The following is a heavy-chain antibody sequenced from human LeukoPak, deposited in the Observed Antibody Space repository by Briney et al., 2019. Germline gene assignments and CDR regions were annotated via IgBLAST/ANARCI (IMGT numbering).Heavy chain of an antibody. CDR2: IYTSGST. CDR1: GGSISSGSYY. D-gene: IGHD5-24*01. Sequence: SQTLSLTCTVSGGSISSGSYYWSWIRQPAGKGLEWIGRIYTSGSTNYNPSLKSRVTISVDTSKNQFSLKLSSVTAADSAVYYCARDIEMATTNGAFDIWGQGTMVTVSS. V-gene: IGHV4-61*02. J-gene: IGHJ3*02. CDR3: ARDIEMATTNGAFDI.